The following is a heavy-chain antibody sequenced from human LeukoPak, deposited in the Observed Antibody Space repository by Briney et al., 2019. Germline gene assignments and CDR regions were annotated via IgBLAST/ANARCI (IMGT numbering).Heavy chain of an antibody. V-gene: IGHV1-18*01. CDR2: ISAYNGNT. CDR1: GYTFTSYG. Sequence: ASVKVSCKASGYTFTSYGISWVRQAPGQGLEWMGWISAYNGNTNYAQKLQGRVTMTTDTSTSTAYMELRSLRSDDTAVYYCAMTRGYYDILTGYPGNLDYWGQGTLVTVSS. CDR3: AMTRGYYDILTGYPGNLDY. D-gene: IGHD3-9*01. J-gene: IGHJ4*02.